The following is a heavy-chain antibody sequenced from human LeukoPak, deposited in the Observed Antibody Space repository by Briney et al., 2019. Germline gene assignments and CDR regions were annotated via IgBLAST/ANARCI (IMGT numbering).Heavy chain of an antibody. D-gene: IGHD6-13*01. CDR3: ARRISSSWYNYAFDI. J-gene: IGHJ3*02. CDR1: GFTFSDYC. Sequence: GSLRLSCAASGFTFSDYCMSWIRQAPGKGLEWVSYISSSGSTIYYADSAKGRFTISRDNAKNSLYLQMNSLRAEDTAVYYCARRISSSWYNYAFDIWGQGTMVTVSS. V-gene: IGHV3-11*04. CDR2: ISSSGSTI.